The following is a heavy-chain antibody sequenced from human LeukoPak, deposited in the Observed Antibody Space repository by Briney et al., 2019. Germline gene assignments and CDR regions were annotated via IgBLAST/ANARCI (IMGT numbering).Heavy chain of an antibody. V-gene: IGHV3-48*03. CDR1: GFTFSSYE. D-gene: IGHD3-9*01. Sequence: PAGGPLRLSCAASGFTFSSYEMNWVRQAPGKGLEWVSYISSSGSTIYYADSVKGRFTISRDNAKNSLYLQMNSLRAEDTAVYYCARARYYDILTGYYGGHFDYWGQGTLVTVSS. CDR3: ARARYYDILTGYYGGHFDY. J-gene: IGHJ4*02. CDR2: ISSSGSTI.